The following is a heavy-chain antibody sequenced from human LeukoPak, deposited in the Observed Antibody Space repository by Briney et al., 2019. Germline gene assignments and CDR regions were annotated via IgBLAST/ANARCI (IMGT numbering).Heavy chain of an antibody. J-gene: IGHJ5*02. CDR2: INHSGST. CDR3: AREWWSGSYQNWFDP. V-gene: IGHV4-34*01. D-gene: IGHD1-26*01. CDR1: GGSFSGYY. Sequence: PSETLSLTCAVYGGSFSGYYWSWIRQPPGKGLEWIGEINHSGSTYYNPSLKSRVTISVDTSKNQFSLKLSSVTAADTAVYYCAREWWSGSYQNWFDPWGQGTLVTVSS.